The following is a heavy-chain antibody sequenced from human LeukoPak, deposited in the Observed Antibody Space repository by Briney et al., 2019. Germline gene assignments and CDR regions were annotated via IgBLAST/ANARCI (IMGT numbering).Heavy chain of an antibody. CDR3: ASGRDGYQFEGY. J-gene: IGHJ4*02. Sequence: GGSLRLSCAASGFTFSSYSMNWVRQAPGKGLEWVSSISSSSSYIYYADSVKGRFTISRDNAKNSLYLQMNSLRAEDTAVYYCASGRDGYQFEGYWGQGTLVTVSS. V-gene: IGHV3-21*01. D-gene: IGHD5-24*01. CDR2: ISSSSSYI. CDR1: GFTFSSYS.